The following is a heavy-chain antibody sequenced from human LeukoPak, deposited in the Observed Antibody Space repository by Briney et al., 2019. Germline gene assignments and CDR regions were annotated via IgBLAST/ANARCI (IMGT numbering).Heavy chain of an antibody. CDR2: IYYSGST. J-gene: IGHJ5*02. CDR1: GGSISGSSYY. CDR3: ARLSSDYGDYVYWFDP. Sequence: PSETLSLTCTVSGGSISGSSYYWGWIRQPPGKGLEWIGSIYYSGSTYYNPSLKSRVTISVDTSKNQFSLKLSSVTAADTAVYYCARLSSDYGDYVYWFDPWGQGTLVTVSS. V-gene: IGHV4-39*01. D-gene: IGHD4-17*01.